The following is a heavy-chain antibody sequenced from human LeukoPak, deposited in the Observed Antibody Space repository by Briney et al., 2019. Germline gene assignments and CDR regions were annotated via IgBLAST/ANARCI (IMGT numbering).Heavy chain of an antibody. Sequence: SETLSLTCTVSGYSISSGCYWGWIRQPPGKGLEWIGEINHSGSTNYNPSLKSRVTISVDTSKNQFSLKLSSVTAADTAVYYCARKGYVRVIDYWGQGTLVTVSS. CDR2: INHSGST. V-gene: IGHV4-38-2*02. CDR1: GYSISSGCY. D-gene: IGHD5-12*01. J-gene: IGHJ4*02. CDR3: ARKGYVRVIDY.